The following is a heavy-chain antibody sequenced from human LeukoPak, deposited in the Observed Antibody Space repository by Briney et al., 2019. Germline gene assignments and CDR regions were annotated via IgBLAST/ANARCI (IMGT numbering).Heavy chain of an antibody. J-gene: IGHJ4*02. CDR1: GDSISSYY. CDR2: IYSSAIT. V-gene: IGHV4-4*09. CDR3: ARRGNQFDY. D-gene: IGHD1-14*01. Sequence: KPSETLSLTCTVSGDSISSYYWSWIRQPPGKGLEWIGYIYSSAITNYNPSLKSRVTISTDTSKNQLSLQLTSVTAADTAVYYCARRGNQFDYWGQGTLVTVSS.